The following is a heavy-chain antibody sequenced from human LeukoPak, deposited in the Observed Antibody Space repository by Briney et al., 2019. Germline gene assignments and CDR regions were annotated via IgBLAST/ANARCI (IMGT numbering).Heavy chain of an antibody. D-gene: IGHD1-26*01. J-gene: IGHJ4*02. Sequence: SVKVSCKASGFTFTSSAMQWLRQARGQRLEWIGWIVVGSGNTNYAQKFQERVTITRDMSTSTAYMELSSLRSEDTDVYYCAAVPISPLIVGATPGYWGQGTLVTVSS. V-gene: IGHV1-58*02. CDR2: IVVGSGNT. CDR1: GFTFTSSA. CDR3: AAVPISPLIVGATPGY.